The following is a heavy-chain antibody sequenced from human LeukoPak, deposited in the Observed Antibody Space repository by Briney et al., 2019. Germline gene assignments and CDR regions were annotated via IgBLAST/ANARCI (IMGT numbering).Heavy chain of an antibody. Sequence: GGSLRLPCAASGFTFTSYGMSWVRQAPGKGLEWVAGISGSGGRTNYADSVKGRFTISRDSPKNTLYLQMNSLRAEDTAVYFCAKRGVVIRVVLVGFHKEAYYFDSWGQGALVTVSS. J-gene: IGHJ4*02. CDR3: AKRGVVIRVVLVGFHKEAYYFDS. CDR1: GFTFTSYG. V-gene: IGHV3-23*01. D-gene: IGHD3-10*01. CDR2: ISGSGGRT.